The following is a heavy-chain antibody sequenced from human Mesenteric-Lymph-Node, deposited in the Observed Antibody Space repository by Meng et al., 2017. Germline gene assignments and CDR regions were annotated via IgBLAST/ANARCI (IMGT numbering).Heavy chain of an antibody. Sequence: QGRLVQSGSELKKPGASGKVSCKASGYTFTNIGMIWVRQAPGQGPEWMGWINTDTGNPTYAQGFTGRFVFSLDTSVSTAYLQISGLKAEDTAVYYCARVAVAGLRYFQHWGQGTLVTVSS. V-gene: IGHV7-4-1*02. CDR2: INTDTGNP. D-gene: IGHD6-19*01. CDR1: GYTFTNIG. CDR3: ARVAVAGLRYFQH. J-gene: IGHJ1*01.